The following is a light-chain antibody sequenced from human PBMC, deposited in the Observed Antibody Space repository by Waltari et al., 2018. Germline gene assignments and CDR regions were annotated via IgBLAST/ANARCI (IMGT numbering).Light chain of an antibody. CDR3: LQYLSSPHT. CDR2: GAP. Sequence: EIVLTQSPDTLSLSPGERATLPCRASQSVSSSLAWYQQKPGQAPRRLFSGAPIRATGIPDRFRGSGSGTDFTLTISRLEPEDFVVYYCLQYLSSPHTFGQGTKLEIK. CDR1: QSVSSS. V-gene: IGKV3-20*01. J-gene: IGKJ2*01.